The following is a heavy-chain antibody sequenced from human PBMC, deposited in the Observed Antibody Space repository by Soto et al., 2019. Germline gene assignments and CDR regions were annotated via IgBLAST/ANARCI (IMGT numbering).Heavy chain of an antibody. V-gene: IGHV1-2*04. CDR1: GYTFTGYY. Sequence: ASVKVSCKASGYTFTGYYMHWVRQAPGQGLEWMGWINPNSGGTNYAQKFQGWVTMTRDTSISTAYMELSRLRSADTAVYYCARGGMFRLRGVIINGLYGMDVWGQGTTVTVSS. J-gene: IGHJ6*02. CDR2: INPNSGGT. D-gene: IGHD3-10*01. CDR3: ARGGMFRLRGVIINGLYGMDV.